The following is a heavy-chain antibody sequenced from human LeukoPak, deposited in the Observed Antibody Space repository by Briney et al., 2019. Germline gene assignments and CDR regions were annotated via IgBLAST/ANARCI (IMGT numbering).Heavy chain of an antibody. V-gene: IGHV3-48*03. D-gene: IGHD2-2*01. J-gene: IGHJ4*02. CDR3: ARDRPRVGLYY. CDR1: GFTFSSYE. Sequence: GGSLRLSCAASGFTFSSYEMNWVRQAPGKGLEWVSYISISGSTIHYADSVKGRLTISRNNAKNALYLQMNSLRAEDMAVYYCARDRPRVGLYYWGQGTLVTVSS. CDR2: ISISGSTI.